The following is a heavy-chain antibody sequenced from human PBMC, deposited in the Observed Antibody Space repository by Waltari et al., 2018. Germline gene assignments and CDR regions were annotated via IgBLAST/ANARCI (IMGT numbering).Heavy chain of an antibody. Sequence: EVQLVESGGGLVQPGGSLRLSCAASGFTFSSYWMHWVRQAPGKGLVWVSRINSDGSSTSYADSVKGRFTISRDNAKNTLYLQMNSLRAEDTAVYYSARAEYLRGYFDYWGQGTLVTVSS. CDR1: GFTFSSYW. CDR3: ARAEYLRGYFDY. CDR2: INSDGSST. V-gene: IGHV3-74*01. D-gene: IGHD2-2*01. J-gene: IGHJ4*02.